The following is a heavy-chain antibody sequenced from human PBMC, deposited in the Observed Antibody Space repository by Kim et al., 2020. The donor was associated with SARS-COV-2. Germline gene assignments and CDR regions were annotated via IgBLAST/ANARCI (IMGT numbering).Heavy chain of an antibody. D-gene: IGHD1-1*01. V-gene: IGHV1-46*01. Sequence: ASVKVSCKASGNTFTRYYMQWVRQAPGQGLEWMGVINPSGGATIYAQVLQGRVTMTRDTSTSTVYMEVTTLRPEDTAIYYCATDLLGSGTFLARQGRRPSYYYFGLDVWGQGTAVTVSS. CDR3: ATDLLGSGTFLARQGRRPSYYYFGLDV. J-gene: IGHJ6*02. CDR1: GNTFTRYY. CDR2: INPSGGAT.